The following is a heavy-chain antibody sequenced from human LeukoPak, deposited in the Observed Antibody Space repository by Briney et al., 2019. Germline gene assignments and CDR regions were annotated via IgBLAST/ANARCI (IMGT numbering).Heavy chain of an antibody. Sequence: SGGSLRLSCAASGFTFSSYEMNWVRQAPGKGLEWVSYILNSGTTTYYADSVKGRFTISRDNAKNSLYLQMNSLRAEDTAVYYCAKDCGKYCTPPFDYRGQGTLVTVSS. CDR2: ILNSGTTT. V-gene: IGHV3-48*03. CDR3: AKDCGKYCTPPFDY. J-gene: IGHJ4*02. D-gene: IGHD2-21*01. CDR1: GFTFSSYE.